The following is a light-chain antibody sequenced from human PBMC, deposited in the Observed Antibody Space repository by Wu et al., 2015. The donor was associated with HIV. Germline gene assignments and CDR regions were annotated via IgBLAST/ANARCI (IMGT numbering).Light chain of an antibody. CDR1: QSISIW. CDR2: MAS. CDR3: QQYDRYPYT. V-gene: IGKV1-5*03. Sequence: DIQMTQSPSTLSASVGDRVTITCRASQSISIWLAWYQQKPGKAPNLLIYMASSLGSGVPSRFSGSGSGTEFTLTISSLQPDDFATYHCQQYDRYPYTFGQGTKVEIK. J-gene: IGKJ2*01.